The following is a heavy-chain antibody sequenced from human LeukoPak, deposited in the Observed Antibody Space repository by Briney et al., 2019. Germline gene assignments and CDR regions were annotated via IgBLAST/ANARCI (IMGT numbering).Heavy chain of an antibody. D-gene: IGHD3-22*01. CDR2: IIPIFGTE. Sequence: ASVKVSCKASGGTFSSYAISWVRQAPGQGLEWMGGIIPIFGTENYAQKFQGRVTITTDESTSTAYMELSSLRSEDTAVYYCARGYDSSGYLFDYWGQGTLVTVSS. J-gene: IGHJ4*02. CDR3: ARGYDSSGYLFDY. V-gene: IGHV1-69*05. CDR1: GGTFSSYA.